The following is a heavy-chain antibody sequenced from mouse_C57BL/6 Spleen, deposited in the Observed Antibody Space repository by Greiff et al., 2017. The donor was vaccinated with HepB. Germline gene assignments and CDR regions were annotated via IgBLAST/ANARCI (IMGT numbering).Heavy chain of an antibody. CDR3: ARSQVAPYFDY. Sequence: QVQLQQPGAELVRPGSSVKLSCKASGYTFTSYWMHWVKQRPIQGLEWIGNIDPSDSETHYNQKFKDKATLTVDKSSSTAYMQLSSLTSEDSAVYYCARSQVAPYFDYWGQGTTLTVSS. CDR2: IDPSDSET. D-gene: IGHD1-1*01. V-gene: IGHV1-52*01. J-gene: IGHJ2*01. CDR1: GYTFTSYW.